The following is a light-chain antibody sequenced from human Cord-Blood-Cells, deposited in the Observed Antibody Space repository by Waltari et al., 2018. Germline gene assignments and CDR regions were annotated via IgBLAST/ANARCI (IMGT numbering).Light chain of an antibody. CDR2: GKN. V-gene: IGLV3-19*01. CDR3: NSRDSSGNHVV. CDR1: SLRSCY. Sequence: SSELTQDPAVSVVLGQTVRTTCQGDSLRSCYAIWYKQKPGQAPVLVIYGKNNRPPGIPDRFSGSSSGNTASLTSSGAQAEDEADYYCNSRDSSGNHVVFGGGNKLTVL. J-gene: IGLJ2*01.